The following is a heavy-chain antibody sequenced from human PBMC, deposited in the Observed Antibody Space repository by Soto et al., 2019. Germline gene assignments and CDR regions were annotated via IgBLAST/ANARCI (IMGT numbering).Heavy chain of an antibody. CDR3: AKDLTSSGWDFFDY. V-gene: IGHV3-30*18. J-gene: IGHJ4*02. D-gene: IGHD6-19*01. CDR2: ISYDGSNK. CDR1: GFTFSSYG. Sequence: GGSLRLSCAASGFTFSSYGMHWVRQAPGKGLEWVAVISYDGSNKYYADSVKGRFTISRDNSKNTLYLQMNSLRAEDTAVYYCAKDLTSSGWDFFDYWGQGTLVTVSS.